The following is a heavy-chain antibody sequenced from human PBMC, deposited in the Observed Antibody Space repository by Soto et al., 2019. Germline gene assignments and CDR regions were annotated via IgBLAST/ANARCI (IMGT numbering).Heavy chain of an antibody. J-gene: IGHJ5*02. CDR1: GFPSGSLG. Sequence: GGSLSPSCAALGFPSGSLGMNGAGQAQGKGLGGGAVIGYDGSNKYYADSVKGRFTISRDNSKNTLYLQMNSLRAEDTAVYYCARDSPNCISTSCYGSPFDPWGQGT. CDR3: ARDSPNCISTSCYGSPFDP. CDR2: IGYDGSNK. D-gene: IGHD2-2*01. V-gene: IGHV3-33*01.